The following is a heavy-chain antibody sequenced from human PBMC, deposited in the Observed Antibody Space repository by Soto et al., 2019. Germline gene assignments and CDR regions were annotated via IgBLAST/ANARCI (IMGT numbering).Heavy chain of an antibody. CDR3: ARSDYYDSSGLFDN. D-gene: IGHD3-22*01. CDR1: CYTFTSYG. J-gene: IGHJ4*02. CDR2: TSAYNGNT. V-gene: IGHV1-18*04. Sequence: ASVKVSCKASCYTFTSYGLSWVRQAPEQGLEWMGWTSAYNGNTSYAQKRQGRVTMTTDTSTRTAYMELRSLRSDHTAVYYRARSDYYDSSGLFDNWGQGTLVTVPS.